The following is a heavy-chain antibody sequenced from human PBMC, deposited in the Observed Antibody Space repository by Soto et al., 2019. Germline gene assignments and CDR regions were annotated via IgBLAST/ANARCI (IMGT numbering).Heavy chain of an antibody. CDR3: ARDLYYGLGSSYEDLFDF. CDR2: VNGYNGNT. D-gene: IGHD3-10*01. CDR1: GYSFTNHG. J-gene: IGHJ5*01. Sequence: GASVKVSCTASGYSFTNHGLSWVRQAPGQGLEWMGWVNGYNGNTYYAQKFRGRVTMTTDTSTSTAYMELRSLRSDDTAVYYCARDLYYGLGSSYEDLFDFWGQGTLVTVSS. V-gene: IGHV1-18*01.